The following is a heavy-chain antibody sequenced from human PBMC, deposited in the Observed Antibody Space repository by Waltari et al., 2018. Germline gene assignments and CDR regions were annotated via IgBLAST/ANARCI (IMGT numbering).Heavy chain of an antibody. V-gene: IGHV3-21*01. D-gene: IGHD1-1*01. Sequence: EVQLVESGGGLVKPGGSLRLSCAASGFTFSSFSMNWVRQAPAKGLEWVSSISSSSHYIYYAYYADSVKGRFTISRDDAKNSLYLQMNSLRAEDTAVYCCATGGNWSPLGDYWGQGTLVTVSS. J-gene: IGHJ4*02. CDR1: GFTFSSFS. CDR3: ATGGNWSPLGDY. CDR2: ISSSSHYIYYA.